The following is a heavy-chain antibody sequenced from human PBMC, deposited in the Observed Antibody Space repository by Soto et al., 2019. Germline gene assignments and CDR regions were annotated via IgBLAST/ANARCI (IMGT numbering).Heavy chain of an antibody. CDR2: IYPGDSDT. D-gene: IGHD1-26*01. CDR1: GYRFSSYW. CDR3: ARDWRESYDYYYYGMDV. V-gene: IGHV5-51*01. J-gene: IGHJ6*02. Sequence: GESLKISCKGSGYRFSSYWIAWVRQMPGKGLEWMGIIYPGDSDTIYSPSFQGQVTFSADKSTSTAYLQWSSLKASDTAVYYCARDWRESYDYYYYGMDVWGQGTTVTVSS.